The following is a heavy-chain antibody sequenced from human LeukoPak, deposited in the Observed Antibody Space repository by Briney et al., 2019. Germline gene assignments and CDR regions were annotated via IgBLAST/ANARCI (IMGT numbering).Heavy chain of an antibody. D-gene: IGHD6-19*01. J-gene: IGHJ4*02. CDR3: ARSLTGHSSGWYRAFDY. CDR1: GGSFSGLY. Sequence: KPSETLSLTCAVYGGSFSGLYWSWIRQSPGQGREGIGEINHSGSTNYHPSLKSQVTISVDTSKNQFSLKLSSVTAADTVVYYCARSLTGHSSGWYRAFDYWGQGTLVTVSS. V-gene: IGHV4-34*01. CDR2: INHSGST.